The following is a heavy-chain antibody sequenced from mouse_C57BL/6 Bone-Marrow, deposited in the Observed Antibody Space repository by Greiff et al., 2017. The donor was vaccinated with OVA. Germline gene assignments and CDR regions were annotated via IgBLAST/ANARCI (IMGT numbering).Heavy chain of an antibody. D-gene: IGHD1-1*01. J-gene: IGHJ3*01. Sequence: VPLPPSFASLSRPFASFPLSFPSSFSPFPLYFLLFFPPIPFPCLDFILAISPISGNTYYNYHFKGKATLTSDKSSSTAYMELRSLTSEDSAVYFCARDYYGSSSWFAYWGQGTLVTVSA. CDR1: FSPFPLYF. CDR2: ISPISGNT. CDR3: ARDYYGSSSWFAY. V-gene: IGHV1-81*01.